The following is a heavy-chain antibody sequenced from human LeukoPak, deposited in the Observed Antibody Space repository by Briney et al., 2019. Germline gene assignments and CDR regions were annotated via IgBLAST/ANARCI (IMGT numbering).Heavy chain of an antibody. Sequence: PGGSLRLSCAASGFTFSSYGMSWVRQAPGKGLEWVSAISGSGGSTYYADSVTGRFTISRDNSKNTLYLQMNSLRAEDTAVYYCAKATQYYDILTGYPYYFDYWGQGTLVTVSS. J-gene: IGHJ4*02. D-gene: IGHD3-9*01. V-gene: IGHV3-23*01. CDR2: ISGSGGST. CDR1: GFTFSSYG. CDR3: AKATQYYDILTGYPYYFDY.